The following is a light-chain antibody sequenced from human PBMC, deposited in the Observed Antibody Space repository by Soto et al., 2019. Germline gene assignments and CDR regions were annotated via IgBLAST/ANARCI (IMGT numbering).Light chain of an antibody. J-gene: IGKJ1*01. CDR3: QKSNSAPWT. CDR2: AAS. Sequence: DIQMTQSPSSLSASVGDRVTITCRASQGISNYLAWYQQKPGKVPKLLIYAASTLQSGVPSRFSGSESGTDFTLNINSLQPEDVATYYCQKSNSAPWTFGQGTKVEIK. CDR1: QGISNY. V-gene: IGKV1-27*01.